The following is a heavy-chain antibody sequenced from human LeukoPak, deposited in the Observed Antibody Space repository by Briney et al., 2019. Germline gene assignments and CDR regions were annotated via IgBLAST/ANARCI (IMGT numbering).Heavy chain of an antibody. CDR1: GFRFITSG. V-gene: IGHV3-30*19. D-gene: IGHD7-27*01. CDR3: VRDGAHWDLDY. Sequence: GGSLRLSCATSGFRFITSGMYWIRQAPGKGLEWVAFIKFDGGSEYNAGSVKGRFTISRDNSKNTVHLQMNSLRGDDTAIYYCVRDGAHWDLDYWGQGTLVTVSS. J-gene: IGHJ4*02. CDR2: IKFDGGSE.